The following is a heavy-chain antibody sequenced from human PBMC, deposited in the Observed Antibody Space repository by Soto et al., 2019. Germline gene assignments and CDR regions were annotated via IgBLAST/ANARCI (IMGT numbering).Heavy chain of an antibody. V-gene: IGHV4-34*01. CDR2: INHSGST. D-gene: IGHD3-3*01. Sequence: QVQLQQWGAGLLKPSETLSLTCAVYGGSFSGYYWSWIRQPPGKGLEWIGEINHSGSTNYNPSLKSRVTISVDKSKNQFSLKLSSVTAADTAVYYCARATGTIFGVVADAFDIWGQGTMVTVSS. J-gene: IGHJ3*02. CDR3: ARATGTIFGVVADAFDI. CDR1: GGSFSGYY.